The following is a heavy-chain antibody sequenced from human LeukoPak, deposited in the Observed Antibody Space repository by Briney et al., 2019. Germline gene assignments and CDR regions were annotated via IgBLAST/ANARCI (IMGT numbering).Heavy chain of an antibody. J-gene: IGHJ4*02. Sequence: SSETLSLTCTVSGGSISSYYWSWIRQPPGKGLEWIGYIYYSGSTNSNPSLKSRVTISVDTSKNQFSLKLSSVTAADTAVYYCARHDRLHYYDSSGHWVPGYFDYWGQGTLVTVSS. D-gene: IGHD3-22*01. V-gene: IGHV4-59*08. CDR2: IYYSGST. CDR1: GGSISSYY. CDR3: ARHDRLHYYDSSGHWVPGYFDY.